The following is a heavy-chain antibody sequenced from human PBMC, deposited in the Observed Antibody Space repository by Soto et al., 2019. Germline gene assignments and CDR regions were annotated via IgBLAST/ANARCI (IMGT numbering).Heavy chain of an antibody. Sequence: SVKVSCKASGGTFSSYAISWVRQAPGQGLEWMGGIIPIFGTANYAQKFQGRVTITADESTSTAYMELSSLRSEDTAVYYCARETLPGIAAAGWFYWGQGTLVTVSS. CDR2: IIPIFGTA. V-gene: IGHV1-69*13. CDR1: GGTFSSYA. D-gene: IGHD6-13*01. J-gene: IGHJ4*02. CDR3: ARETLPGIAAAGWFY.